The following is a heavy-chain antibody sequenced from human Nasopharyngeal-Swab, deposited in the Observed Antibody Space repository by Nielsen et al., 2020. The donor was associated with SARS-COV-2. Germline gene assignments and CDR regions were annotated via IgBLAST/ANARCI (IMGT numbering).Heavy chain of an antibody. V-gene: IGHV4-59*01. D-gene: IGHD6-19*01. Sequence: SETLSLTCTVSGGSIHSYYWSWIRQPPGKGLEWIGYIYYSGSTKYNPSLKSRVTISVDTSRNQFSLKLISVSAADTAVYYCARAHSYSDGWYPGAEWGQGTLVTVSS. CDR1: GGSIHSYY. J-gene: IGHJ4*02. CDR2: IYYSGST. CDR3: ARAHSYSDGWYPGAE.